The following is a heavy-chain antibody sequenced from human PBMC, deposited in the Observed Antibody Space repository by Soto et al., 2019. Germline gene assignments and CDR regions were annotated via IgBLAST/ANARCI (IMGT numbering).Heavy chain of an antibody. V-gene: IGHV3-48*03. CDR3: AREGCSGGSCYKGTFDY. Sequence: EVQLVESGGGLVQPGGSLRLSCAASGFTFSSYEMNWVRQAPGKGLEWVSYISSSGSTIYYADSVKGRFTISRDNAKNSLYLQMNRLRAEDTAVYYCAREGCSGGSCYKGTFDYWGQGTLVTVSS. CDR1: GFTFSSYE. D-gene: IGHD2-15*01. J-gene: IGHJ4*02. CDR2: ISSSGSTI.